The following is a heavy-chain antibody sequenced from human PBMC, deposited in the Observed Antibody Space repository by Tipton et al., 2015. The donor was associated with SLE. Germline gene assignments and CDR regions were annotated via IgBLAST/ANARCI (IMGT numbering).Heavy chain of an antibody. D-gene: IGHD6-19*01. CDR2: ISGSGGST. V-gene: IGHV3-23*01. CDR1: GFTFSSYA. J-gene: IGHJ3*02. Sequence: SLRLSCAASGFTFSSYAMSWVRQAPGKGLEWVSAISGSGGSTYYADSVKGRFTISRDNSKNTLYLQMNSLRAEDTAVYYCARVVTGIAVAGYDAFDIWGQGTMVTVSS. CDR3: ARVVTGIAVAGYDAFDI.